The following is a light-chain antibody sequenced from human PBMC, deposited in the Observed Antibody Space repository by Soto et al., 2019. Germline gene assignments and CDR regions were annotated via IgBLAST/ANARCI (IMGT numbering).Light chain of an antibody. V-gene: IGLV2-14*01. CDR2: DVS. CDR1: SSDVGGYNY. CDR3: SSYTSSSTRVV. J-gene: IGLJ2*01. Sequence: QSVLTQPASVSGSPGQSITISCTGTSSDVGGYNYVSWYQQHPGKAPQLMIYDVSNRPSGVSNRFSGSKSGNTASLTISGLQAEGEADYYCSSYTSSSTRVVFGGGTTLTVL.